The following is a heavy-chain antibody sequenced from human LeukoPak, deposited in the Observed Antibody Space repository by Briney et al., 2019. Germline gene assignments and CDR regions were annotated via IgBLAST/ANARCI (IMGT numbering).Heavy chain of an antibody. D-gene: IGHD6-19*01. V-gene: IGHV4-39*01. CDR2: IYYSGST. CDR3: ARGLTAVP. Sequence: SETLSLTCTVSGGSISSSSYYWGWIRQPPGKGLEWIGSIYYSGSTYYNPSLKSRVTISVDTSKNQFSLKLSSVTAADTAVYYCARGLTAVPWGQGTLVTVSS. CDR1: GGSISSSSYY. J-gene: IGHJ5*02.